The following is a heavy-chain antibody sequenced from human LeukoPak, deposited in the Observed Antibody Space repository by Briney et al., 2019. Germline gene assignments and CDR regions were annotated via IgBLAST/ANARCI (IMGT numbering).Heavy chain of an antibody. CDR2: IYYSGST. V-gene: IGHV4-30-4*08. Sequence: PSETLSLTCTVSGGSISSGDYYWSWIRQPPGKGLEWIGYIYYSGSTYYNPSLKSRVTISVDTSKNQFSLKLNSVTAADTAVYYCFWSGRLYYFDYWGQGTLVTVSS. J-gene: IGHJ4*02. CDR3: FWSGRLYYFDY. D-gene: IGHD3-3*01. CDR1: GGSISSGDYY.